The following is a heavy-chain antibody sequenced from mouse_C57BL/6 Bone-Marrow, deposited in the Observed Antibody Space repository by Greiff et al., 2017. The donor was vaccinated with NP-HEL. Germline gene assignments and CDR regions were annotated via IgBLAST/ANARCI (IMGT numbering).Heavy chain of an antibody. CDR3: AIRITTVVASLDY. J-gene: IGHJ2*01. CDR2: IHPSDSEK. V-gene: IGHV1-74*01. Sequence: VQLQQPGAELVKPGAAGKGSCKASGDNCTSYWMHGVKQRPGQGLEWIGRIHPSDSEKNYNQKFNGKSTLTVDKSSRTEYMQLSRLKSEDSAVYDCAIRITTVVASLDYWGQGTTRTVSS. CDR1: GDNCTSYW. D-gene: IGHD1-1*01.